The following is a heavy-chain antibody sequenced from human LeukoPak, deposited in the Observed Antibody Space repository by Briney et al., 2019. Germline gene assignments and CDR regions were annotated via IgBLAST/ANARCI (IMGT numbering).Heavy chain of an antibody. Sequence: GGSLRLSCAASGFTFSDYYMSWIRQAPGKGLEWVSYISSSGRTIYYADSVKGRFTIDRDNSKNTVYLQMNSLRPDDTAIYFCARQESRNYYYEGLDYWGQGNLVTVSS. D-gene: IGHD3-22*01. CDR1: GFTFSDYY. J-gene: IGHJ4*02. CDR2: ISSSGRTI. CDR3: ARQESRNYYYEGLDY. V-gene: IGHV3-11*04.